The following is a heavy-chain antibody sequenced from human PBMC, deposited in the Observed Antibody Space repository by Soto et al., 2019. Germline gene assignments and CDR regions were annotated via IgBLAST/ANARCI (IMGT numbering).Heavy chain of an antibody. CDR1: GGSISSSGYY. Sequence: QLQLQESGPGLVKPSETLSLTCTVSGGSISSSGYYWGWIRQPPGKGLEYIGTIYYSGSTYYNPSLKSRVTISVDTSKNQFSLKRSSVTAADAAVYYCARDLFYYVGSGYYNEYFHHWGQGTLVTVSS. J-gene: IGHJ1*01. CDR3: ARDLFYYVGSGYYNEYFHH. CDR2: IYYSGST. V-gene: IGHV4-39*02. D-gene: IGHD3-22*01.